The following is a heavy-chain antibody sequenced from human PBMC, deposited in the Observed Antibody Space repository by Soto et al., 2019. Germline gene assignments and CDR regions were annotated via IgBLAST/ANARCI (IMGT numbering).Heavy chain of an antibody. CDR1: GGTFSSYA. Sequence: QVQLVQSGAEVKKPGSSVKVSCKASGGTFSSYAISRVRQAPGQGLEWMGGIIPIFGTANYAQKFQGRVTITADESTSTAYMELSSLRSEDTAVYYCARSYYGSGSYWGDYYYYGMDVWGQGTTVTVSS. J-gene: IGHJ6*02. D-gene: IGHD3-10*01. V-gene: IGHV1-69*01. CDR2: IIPIFGTA. CDR3: ARSYYGSGSYWGDYYYYGMDV.